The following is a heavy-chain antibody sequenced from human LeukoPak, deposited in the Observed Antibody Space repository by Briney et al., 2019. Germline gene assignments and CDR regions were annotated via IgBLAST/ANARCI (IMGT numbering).Heavy chain of an antibody. D-gene: IGHD1-1*01. CDR3: ATLAPITTSGLAEYFQH. Sequence: GGSLRLSCAASGFTFSSHWMHWVRQAPGKGLVWVSRINSDGSSTSYADSVKGRFTISRDNAKNTLYLQMNSLRAEDTAVYYCATLAPITTSGLAEYFQHWGQGTLVTVSS. J-gene: IGHJ1*01. V-gene: IGHV3-74*01. CDR2: INSDGSST. CDR1: GFTFSSHW.